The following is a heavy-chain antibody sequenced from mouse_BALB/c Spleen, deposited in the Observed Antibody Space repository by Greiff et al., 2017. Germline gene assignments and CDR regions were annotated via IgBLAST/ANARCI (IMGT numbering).Heavy chain of an antibody. CDR2: ISSGSSTI. CDR1: GFTFSSFG. D-gene: IGHD2-10*02. J-gene: IGHJ2*01. Sequence: EVQRVESGGGLVQPGGSRKLSCAASGFTFSSFGMHWVRQAPEKGLEWVAYISSGSSTIYYADTVKGRFTISRDNPKNTLFLQMTSLRSEDTAMYYCARSKYGGYYFDYWGQGTTLTVSS. CDR3: ARSKYGGYYFDY. V-gene: IGHV5-17*02.